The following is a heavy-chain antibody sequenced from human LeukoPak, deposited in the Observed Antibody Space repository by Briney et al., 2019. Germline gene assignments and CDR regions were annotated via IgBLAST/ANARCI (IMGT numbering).Heavy chain of an antibody. CDR2: IIPIFGTA. V-gene: IGHV1-69*13. CDR1: GGTFSSYA. Sequence: SVKVSCKASGGTFSSYAISWVRQAPGQGLEWMGGIIPIFGTANYAQKFQGRVTITADESTSTAYMELSSLRPEDTAVYYCASMGTLVGAKFDYWGQGTLVTVSS. D-gene: IGHD1-26*01. CDR3: ASMGTLVGAKFDY. J-gene: IGHJ4*02.